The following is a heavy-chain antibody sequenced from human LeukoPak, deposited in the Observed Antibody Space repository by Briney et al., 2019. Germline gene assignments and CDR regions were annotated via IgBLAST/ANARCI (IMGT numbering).Heavy chain of an antibody. CDR1: GDSMGSSNYY. D-gene: IGHD2-15*01. Sequence: SETLSLTCTVSGDSMGSSNYYWVWIRQPPGKGLEWIGSIYYGGSTYYNPSLKSRVTISLDTSKNQFSVKLSSVTAADTAVYSCTRRAHCTGGSCNPVRGQGTTVTVSS. V-gene: IGHV4-39*01. CDR3: TRRAHCTGGSCNPV. J-gene: IGHJ6*02. CDR2: IYYGGST.